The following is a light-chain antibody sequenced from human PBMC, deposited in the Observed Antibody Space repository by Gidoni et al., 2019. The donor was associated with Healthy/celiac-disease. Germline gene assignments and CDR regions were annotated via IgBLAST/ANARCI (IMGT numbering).Light chain of an antibody. CDR3: QQSYSTLLT. CDR2: AAS. J-gene: IGKJ4*01. CDR1: QSISSY. V-gene: IGKV1-39*01. Sequence: DIQMTQSPSSLSASVGDRVTISCRASQSISSYLNWYQQKPGKAPKLLIYAASSLQSGVPSRFSGSGSGTDFTLTISRLQPEDVATYYCQQSYSTLLTFGGGTKVEIK.